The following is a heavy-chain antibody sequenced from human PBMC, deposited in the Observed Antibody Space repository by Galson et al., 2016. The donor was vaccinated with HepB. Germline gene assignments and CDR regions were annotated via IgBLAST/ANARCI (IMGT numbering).Heavy chain of an antibody. D-gene: IGHD5-12*01. V-gene: IGHV3-53*01. CDR3: ARDRVATIRPRLYYGMDV. CDR2: IYSGGST. J-gene: IGHJ6*04. Sequence: SLRLSCAASGFTVSSNYMSWVRQAPGKGLEWVSVIYSGGSTYYADSVKGRFTISRDNSKNTLYLQMNSLRAEDTAVYYCARDRVATIRPRLYYGMDVWGKGTTVTVSS. CDR1: GFTVSSNY.